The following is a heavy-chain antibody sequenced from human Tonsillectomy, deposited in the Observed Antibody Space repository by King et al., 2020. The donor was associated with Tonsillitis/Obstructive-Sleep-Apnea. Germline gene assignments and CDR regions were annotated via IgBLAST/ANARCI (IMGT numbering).Heavy chain of an antibody. J-gene: IGHJ6*03. CDR2: IYYSGST. Sequence: VQLQESGPGLVKPSETLSLTCTVSRGSISSYYWSWIRQPPGKGLEWIWYIYYSGSTNYNPSRKHRVTISVDTSKNQFPLKLSYVTAADTAVYYCARDGIAAAGVSGNYYYYMDVWGKGTTVTVSS. D-gene: IGHD6-13*01. CDR1: RGSISSYY. V-gene: IGHV4-59*01. CDR3: ARDGIAAAGVSGNYYYYMDV.